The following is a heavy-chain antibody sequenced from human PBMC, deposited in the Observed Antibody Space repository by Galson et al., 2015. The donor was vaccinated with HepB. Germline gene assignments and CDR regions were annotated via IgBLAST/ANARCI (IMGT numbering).Heavy chain of an antibody. CDR2: ITSSGANT. Sequence: SLRLSCAASGFTVSSNYMSWVRQAPGKGLEWVSSITSSGANTYYTDSVKGRFTISRDNSRNTLLLQLNSLRAEDTAVYYCAKDGIMVANNPYQLHFWGQGTLVSVSS. CDR3: AKDGIMVANNPYQLHF. CDR1: GFTVSSNY. J-gene: IGHJ4*02. D-gene: IGHD2-15*01. V-gene: IGHV3-23*01.